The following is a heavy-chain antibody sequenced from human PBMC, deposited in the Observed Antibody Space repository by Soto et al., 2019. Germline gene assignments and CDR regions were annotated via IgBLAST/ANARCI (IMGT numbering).Heavy chain of an antibody. Sequence: SETLSLTCTVSGGSISSYYWSWIRQPPGKGLEWIGYIYYSGSTNYNPSLKSRVTISVDTSKNQFSLKLSSVTAADTAVYYCARVSSGTTIGWFDPWGQGTLVTVSS. V-gene: IGHV4-59*01. CDR1: GGSISSYY. J-gene: IGHJ5*02. D-gene: IGHD1-1*01. CDR3: ARVSSGTTIGWFDP. CDR2: IYYSGST.